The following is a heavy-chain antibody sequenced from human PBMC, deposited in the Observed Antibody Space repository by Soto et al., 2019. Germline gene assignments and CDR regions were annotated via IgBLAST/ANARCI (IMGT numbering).Heavy chain of an antibody. CDR2: IYNSGIT. D-gene: IGHD3-16*01. CDR3: ARPSFGGVTPFVY. V-gene: IGHV4-39*01. CDR1: GGSISSSDHY. J-gene: IGHJ4*02. Sequence: SETLSLTCTVSGGSISSSDHYWGWIRQPPGKGLEWIGSIYNSGITYYNPSLKSRVTISVDTSKNQFSLKLNSVAAADTAVYFCARPSFGGVTPFVYWGQGTLVTVSS.